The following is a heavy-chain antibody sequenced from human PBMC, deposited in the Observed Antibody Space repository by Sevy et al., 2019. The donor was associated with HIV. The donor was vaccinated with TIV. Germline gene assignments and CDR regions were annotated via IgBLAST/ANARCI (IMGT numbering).Heavy chain of an antibody. Sequence: GESLKISCEGSGYSFTSHWIGWVRHMPGKGLEWMGIIYPDDSETRYSPSFQGQVTFSADKSISTAYLQWRSLKASDTAMYYCATSRSGYFDSSGYYIYWGQGTMVTVSS. CDR2: IYPDDSET. CDR1: GYSFTSHW. D-gene: IGHD3-22*01. V-gene: IGHV5-51*01. J-gene: IGHJ4*02. CDR3: ATSRSGYFDSSGYYIY.